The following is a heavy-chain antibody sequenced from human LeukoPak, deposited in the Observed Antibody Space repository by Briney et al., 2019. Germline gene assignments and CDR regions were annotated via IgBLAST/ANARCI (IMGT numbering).Heavy chain of an antibody. J-gene: IGHJ6*03. Sequence: GGSLRLSCAASGFTFSSYSMNWVRQAPGKGLEWVSYISSSSSTIYYADSVKGRFTTSRDNAKNSLYLQMNSLRAEDTAVYYCARDQGSGSYLAYMDVWGKGTTVTVSS. CDR3: ARDQGSGSYLAYMDV. D-gene: IGHD3-10*01. V-gene: IGHV3-48*04. CDR1: GFTFSSYS. CDR2: ISSSSSTI.